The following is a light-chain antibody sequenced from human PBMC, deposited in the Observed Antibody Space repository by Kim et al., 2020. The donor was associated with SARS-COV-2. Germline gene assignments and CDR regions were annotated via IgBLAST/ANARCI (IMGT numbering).Light chain of an antibody. Sequence: QSVLTQPPSASGTPGQRVTISCSGSSSNIGTSSVNWYQQLPGTAPKLLIISDNQRPSGVPDRFSGSKSATSASLAVSGLQSEDEADYYCAARDDALNGHVVFGGGTQLTVL. J-gene: IGLJ2*01. V-gene: IGLV1-44*01. CDR1: SSNIGTSS. CDR2: SDN. CDR3: AARDDALNGHVV.